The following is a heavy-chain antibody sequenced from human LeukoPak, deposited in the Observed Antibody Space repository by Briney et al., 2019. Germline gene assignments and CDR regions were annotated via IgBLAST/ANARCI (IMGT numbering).Heavy chain of an antibody. Sequence: SGGSLRLSCAASGFTFRDYAMSWVRQATGKGLECVSVISGDGHRTYYADSVKGRFTISRDNSKNTLFLQASSLRAEDTAIYYCAKRISTGWFYFDYWGQGTLVTVSS. J-gene: IGHJ4*02. CDR2: ISGDGHRT. CDR3: AKRISTGWFYFDY. V-gene: IGHV3-23*01. D-gene: IGHD3-9*01. CDR1: GFTFRDYA.